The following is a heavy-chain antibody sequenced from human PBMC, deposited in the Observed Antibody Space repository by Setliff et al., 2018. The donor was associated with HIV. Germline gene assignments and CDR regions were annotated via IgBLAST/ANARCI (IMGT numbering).Heavy chain of an antibody. V-gene: IGHV4-39*01. D-gene: IGHD5-18*01. Sequence: NLPETLSLTCTVSGGSISSSSYYWGWIRQPPGKGLEWIGSIYYSGSTYYNPSLKSRVTISVDTSKNQFSLKLSSVTAADTAVYYCARHNTGYSYGYDYYYYYMDVWGKGTTVTVSS. J-gene: IGHJ6*03. CDR3: ARHNTGYSYGYDYYYYYMDV. CDR2: IYYSGST. CDR1: GGSISSSSYY.